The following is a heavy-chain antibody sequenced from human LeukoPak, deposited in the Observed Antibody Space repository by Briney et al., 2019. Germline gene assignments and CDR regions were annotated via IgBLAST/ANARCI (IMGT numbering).Heavy chain of an antibody. CDR3: ARRKGAFDI. J-gene: IGHJ3*02. CDR2: INHSGST. V-gene: IGHV4-34*01. Sequence: SETLSLTCAVYGGSFSGYYWSWIRQPPGKGLELIGEINHSGSTNYNPSLKSRVTISVDTSKNQFSLKLSSVTAADTAVYYCARRKGAFDIRGQGTMVTVSS. CDR1: GGSFSGYY.